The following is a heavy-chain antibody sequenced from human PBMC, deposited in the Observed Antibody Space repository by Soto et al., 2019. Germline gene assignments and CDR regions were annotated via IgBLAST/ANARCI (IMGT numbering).Heavy chain of an antibody. CDR3: AKGYEVSPPVASGWYSNYFYGVDV. J-gene: IGHJ6*02. Sequence: EVQLVESGGGLVQPGGSLRLSCAASGFTFSSYWMSWVRQAPGKGLEWVANIKYDGSEKWYAESVKGRFTISRDNSKNTLYLQMNSLRGDDTAVYYCAKGYEVSPPVASGWYSNYFYGVDVWGRGTTVTVSS. CDR2: IKYDGSEK. CDR1: GFTFSSYW. V-gene: IGHV3-7*01. D-gene: IGHD6-19*01.